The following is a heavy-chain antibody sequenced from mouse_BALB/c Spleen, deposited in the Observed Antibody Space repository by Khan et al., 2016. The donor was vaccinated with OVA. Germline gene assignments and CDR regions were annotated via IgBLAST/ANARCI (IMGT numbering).Heavy chain of an antibody. J-gene: IGHJ1*01. D-gene: IGHD1-1*01. CDR2: LYYNCTD. CDR3: GLDYGSLYWFFDV. Sequence: EVKLLQSGPGLVKPSQTVSLTCTVTGISITSGNYRWSWIRQFPGNKLEWLVNLYYNCTDTYNPSLTSRTTTTRDTSKNHFILEMNSLTAEDTATYYWGLDYGSLYWFFDVWGAGTMVTVSS. CDR1: GISITSGNYR. V-gene: IGHV3-5*02.